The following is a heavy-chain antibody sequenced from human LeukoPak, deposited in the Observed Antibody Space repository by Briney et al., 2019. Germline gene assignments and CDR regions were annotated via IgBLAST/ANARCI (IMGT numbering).Heavy chain of an antibody. CDR1: GYSFTSFG. CDR3: ARDPGTELLPYDY. J-gene: IGHJ4*02. CDR2: ISAYNGNT. Sequence: ASVKVSCKASGYSFTSFGISWVRQAPGQGLEWVGWISAYNGNTRSAQKLQGRVTMTTDTSTSTAYMELRSLRSDDTAVYYCARDPGTELLPYDYWGQGALVTVSS. V-gene: IGHV1-18*01. D-gene: IGHD2-15*01.